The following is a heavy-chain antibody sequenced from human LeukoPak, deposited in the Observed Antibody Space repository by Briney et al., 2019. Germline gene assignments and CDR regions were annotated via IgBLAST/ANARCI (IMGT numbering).Heavy chain of an antibody. CDR3: ARELLGYYYYGMDV. J-gene: IGHJ6*02. D-gene: IGHD2-15*01. V-gene: IGHV3-30-3*01. CDR1: EFTFSNYA. Sequence: GRSLRLSCAASEFTFSNYALHWVRQAPGKGLQWVAVISYDGNTIHYADSVKGRFIISRDASKNTLYLQMNSLRAEDTAVYYCARELLGYYYYGMDVWGQGTTVTVSS. CDR2: ISYDGNTI.